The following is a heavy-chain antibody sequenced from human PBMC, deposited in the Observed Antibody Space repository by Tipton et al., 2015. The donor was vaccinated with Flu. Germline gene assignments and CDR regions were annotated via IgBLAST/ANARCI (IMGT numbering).Heavy chain of an antibody. J-gene: IGHJ5*02. Sequence: TLSLTCAVYGGSFSGYYWGWIRQSPGTGLEWIGSIYYSGSTYYNPSLKSRVTMSIDTSKNQFSLKLTSVTAADTAVYYCAKEGSYNILTNYYNKGVDPWGQGTLVTVSS. V-gene: IGHV4-34*01. CDR2: IYYSGST. D-gene: IGHD3-9*01. CDR3: AKEGSYNILTNYYNKGVDP. CDR1: GGSFSGYY.